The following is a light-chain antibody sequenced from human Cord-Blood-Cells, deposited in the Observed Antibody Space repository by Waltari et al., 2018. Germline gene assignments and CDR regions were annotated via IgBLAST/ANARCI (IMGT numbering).Light chain of an antibody. CDR2: AAS. J-gene: IGKJ2*01. V-gene: IGKV1-39*01. CDR3: QQSYSTPMYT. CDR1: QSISSY. Sequence: DIQMTPSPSSLSASVGARVTITCRASQSISSYLNWYQQKPGKAPKLLIYAASSLQSWVPSRFSGSGSGTDFTLTISSLQPEDFATYYCQQSYSTPMYTFGQGTKLEIK.